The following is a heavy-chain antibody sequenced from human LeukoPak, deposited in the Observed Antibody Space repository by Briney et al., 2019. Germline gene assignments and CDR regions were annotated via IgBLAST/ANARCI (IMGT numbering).Heavy chain of an antibody. CDR3: AKVSDRRYYFDY. CDR1: GFTFSSYA. V-gene: IGHV3-30*04. Sequence: PGGSLRLSCAASGFTFSSYAMHWVRQAPGKGLEWVAVISYDGSNKYYADSVKGRFTISRDNSKNTLYLQMNSLRAEDTAVYYCAKVSDRRYYFDYWGQGTLVTVSS. J-gene: IGHJ4*02. D-gene: IGHD3-22*01. CDR2: ISYDGSNK.